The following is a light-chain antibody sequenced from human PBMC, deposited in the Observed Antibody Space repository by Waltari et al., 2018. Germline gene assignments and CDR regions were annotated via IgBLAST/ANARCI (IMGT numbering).Light chain of an antibody. J-gene: IGLJ2*01. CDR2: DNN. Sequence: QSVLTQPPSVSAAPGQKVTISCSGSGSNIGSNYVSWYQHLPGTSPKVVIYDNNRRPSGIPDRFSGSKSGTSATLGITGLQTGDEADYYCGTWDSSLSIGVFGGGTKLTVL. CDR1: GSNIGSNY. CDR3: GTWDSSLSIGV. V-gene: IGLV1-51*01.